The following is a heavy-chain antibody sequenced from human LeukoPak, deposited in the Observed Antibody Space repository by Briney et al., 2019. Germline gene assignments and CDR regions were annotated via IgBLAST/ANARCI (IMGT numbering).Heavy chain of an antibody. CDR1: GGSISSYY. V-gene: IGHV4-59*01. J-gene: IGHJ2*01. D-gene: IGHD3-22*01. CDR3: ARGSGYPYWYFDL. CDR2: IYYSGST. Sequence: KPSETLSLTCTVSGGSISSYYWSWIRQPPGKGLEWIGYIYYSGSTSYNPSLESRVTISVDTSKNQFSLKLSSVTAADTAVYYCARGSGYPYWYFDLWGRGTLVTVSS.